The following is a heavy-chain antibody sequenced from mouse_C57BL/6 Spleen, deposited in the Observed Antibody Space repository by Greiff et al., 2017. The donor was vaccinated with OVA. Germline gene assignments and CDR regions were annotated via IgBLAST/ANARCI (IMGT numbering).Heavy chain of an antibody. J-gene: IGHJ4*01. CDR3: ARSGYSAMDY. CDR2: IDPSDSYT. CDR1: GYTFTSYW. V-gene: IGHV1-69*01. D-gene: IGHD2-12*01. Sequence: VQLQQPGAELVMPGASVKLSCKASGYTFTSYWMHWVKQRPGQGLEWIGEIDPSDSYTNYNQKFKGKSTLTLDKSSSTAYMQLSSLTSEDSAVYYCARSGYSAMDYWGQGTSVTVSS.